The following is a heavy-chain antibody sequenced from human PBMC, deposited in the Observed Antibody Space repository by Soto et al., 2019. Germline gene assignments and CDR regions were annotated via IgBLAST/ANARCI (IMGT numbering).Heavy chain of an antibody. D-gene: IGHD4-4*01. J-gene: IGHJ3*02. CDR1: GFTLSSNG. Sequence: GSLRLSCAASGFTLSSNGMHWVRQAPGKGLEWVAFIWYDGSDKYYADSVRGRFTISRDNSKNTLYLQMNSLRAEDTAVYYCARDRYPNYPPDAFDIWGQGTLVTVSS. CDR3: ARDRYPNYPPDAFDI. CDR2: IWYDGSDK. V-gene: IGHV3-33*01.